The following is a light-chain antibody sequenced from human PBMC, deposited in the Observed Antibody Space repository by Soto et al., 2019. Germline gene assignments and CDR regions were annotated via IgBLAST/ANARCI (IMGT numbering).Light chain of an antibody. CDR2: DVD. CDR3: CSYAGSSWI. CDR1: NIDVGHYNY. V-gene: IGLV2-11*01. J-gene: IGLJ2*01. Sequence: QSALTQPRSVSGSPGQSFTVSCTLTNIDVGHYNYVSWYQQHPGKAPKLIIFDVDKRSSGVPDRFSGSKSGNTASLTISGLQAEDEADYYCCSYAGSSWIFGGGTKVTVL.